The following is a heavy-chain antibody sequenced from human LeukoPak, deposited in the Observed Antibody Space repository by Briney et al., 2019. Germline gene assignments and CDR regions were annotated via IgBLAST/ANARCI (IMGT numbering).Heavy chain of an antibody. V-gene: IGHV3-33*06. Sequence: PGGSLRLSCVASGFTSSSYGTHWVRQAPGKGLEWVAVIWYDGSNKYYADSVKGRFTISRDNSKNTLYLQMNSLRAEDTAVYYCAKGSGPLFDYWGQGTLVTVSS. J-gene: IGHJ4*02. CDR2: IWYDGSNK. CDR3: AKGSGPLFDY. CDR1: GFTSSSYG. D-gene: IGHD6-19*01.